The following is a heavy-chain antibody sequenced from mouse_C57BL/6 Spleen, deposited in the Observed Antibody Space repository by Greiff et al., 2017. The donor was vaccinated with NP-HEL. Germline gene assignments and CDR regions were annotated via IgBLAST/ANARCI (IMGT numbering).Heavy chain of an antibody. CDR2: IDPSDSYT. V-gene: IGHV1-50*01. CDR3: ARGLRYDFDY. D-gene: IGHD1-1*01. J-gene: IGHJ2*01. CDR1: GYTFTSYW. Sequence: VQLQQPGAELVKPGASVKLSCKASGYTFTSYWMQWVKQRPGQGLEWIGEIDPSDSYTNYNQKFKGKATLTVDTSSSTAYMQLSSLTSEDSAVYYCARGLRYDFDYWGQGTTLTVSS.